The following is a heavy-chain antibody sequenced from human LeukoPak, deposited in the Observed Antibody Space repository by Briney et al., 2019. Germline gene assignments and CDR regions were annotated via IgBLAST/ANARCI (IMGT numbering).Heavy chain of an antibody. CDR1: GFTFSSYA. D-gene: IGHD2-2*02. CDR3: ARDRGVVVPAAIYNWFDP. Sequence: QAGGSLRLSCAASGFTFSSYAMHWVRQAPGKGLEWVAVISYDGSNKYYADSVKGRFTISRDNSKNTLYLQMNSLRAEDTAVYYCARDRGVVVPAAIYNWFDPWGQGTLVTVSS. J-gene: IGHJ5*02. CDR2: ISYDGSNK. V-gene: IGHV3-30-3*01.